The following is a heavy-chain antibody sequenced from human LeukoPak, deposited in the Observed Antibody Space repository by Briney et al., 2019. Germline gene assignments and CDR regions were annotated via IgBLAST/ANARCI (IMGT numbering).Heavy chain of an antibody. V-gene: IGHV4-39*07. CDR2: IYYSGIT. J-gene: IGHJ4*02. CDR1: GGSISSSSYY. Sequence: SETLSLTCTVSGGSISSSSYYWGWLRQPPGKGLEWIGSIYYSGITYYNPSLKSRVTISVDTSKNQFSLKLSSVTAADTAVYYCARLRYFDWTVDYWGQGTLVTVSS. CDR3: ARLRYFDWTVDY. D-gene: IGHD3-9*01.